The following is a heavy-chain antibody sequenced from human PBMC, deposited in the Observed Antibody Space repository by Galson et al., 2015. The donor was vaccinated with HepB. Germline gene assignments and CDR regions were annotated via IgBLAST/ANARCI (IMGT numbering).Heavy chain of an antibody. V-gene: IGHV1-58*01. J-gene: IGHJ2*01. CDR3: AADPTMVGATAPHWYFDL. CDR2: IVVGSGNT. D-gene: IGHD1-26*01. CDR1: GFTFTSSA. Sequence: SVKVSCKASGFTFTSSAVQWVRQARGQRLEWIGWIVVGSGNTNYAQKFQERVTITRDMSTSTAYMELTSLRSDDTAVYYCAADPTMVGATAPHWYFDLSGRGTLVTVAS.